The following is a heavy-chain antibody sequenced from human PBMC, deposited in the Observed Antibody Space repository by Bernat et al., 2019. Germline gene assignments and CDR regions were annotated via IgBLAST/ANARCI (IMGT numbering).Heavy chain of an antibody. Sequence: QVQLVESGGGVVQPGRSLRLSCAASGFTFSSYAMHWVRQAPSKGLEWVAVISYDGSNKYYADSVKGRFTISRDNSKNTLYLQMNSLRAEDTAVYYCARDSVGYCSGGSCYSVDYWGQGTLVTVSS. V-gene: IGHV3-30-3*01. CDR3: ARDSVGYCSGGSCYSVDY. J-gene: IGHJ4*02. D-gene: IGHD2-15*01. CDR2: ISYDGSNK. CDR1: GFTFSSYA.